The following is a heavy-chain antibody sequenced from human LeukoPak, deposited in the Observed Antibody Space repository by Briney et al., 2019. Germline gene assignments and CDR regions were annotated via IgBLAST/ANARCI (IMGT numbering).Heavy chain of an antibody. Sequence: GGSLRLSCAASGFALSSYAMSWVRQAPGKGLEWVSATSSSDAGTYYADSVKGRFTISRDNAKNSLYLQMNSLRAEDTAVYYCARDKVGATLRTVDYWGQGTLVTVSS. CDR3: ARDKVGATLRTVDY. CDR2: TSSSDAGT. CDR1: GFALSSYA. V-gene: IGHV3-23*01. J-gene: IGHJ4*02. D-gene: IGHD1-26*01.